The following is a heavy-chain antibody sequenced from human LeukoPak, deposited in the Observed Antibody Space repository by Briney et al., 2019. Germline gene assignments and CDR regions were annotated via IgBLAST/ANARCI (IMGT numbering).Heavy chain of an antibody. CDR2: ITRSSIYI. CDR1: GFTFSSYS. CDR3: VKYGDYKFDP. V-gene: IGHV3-21*01. J-gene: IGHJ5*02. Sequence: GGSLRLSCAASGFTFSSYSMNWVRQAPGKGLEWVSSITRSSIYIYYADSVKGRFTISRDNAKNTLYLQMNSLRAEDTAVYYCVKYGDYKFDPWGQGTLVTVSS. D-gene: IGHD4-17*01.